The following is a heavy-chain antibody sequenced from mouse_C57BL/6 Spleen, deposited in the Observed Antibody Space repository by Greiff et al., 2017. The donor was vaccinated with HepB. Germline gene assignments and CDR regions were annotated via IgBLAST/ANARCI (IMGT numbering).Heavy chain of an antibody. CDR1: GYAFSSYW. J-gene: IGHJ4*01. CDR2: IYPGDGDT. CDR3: ARSSRNSYDYDKYYYAMDY. D-gene: IGHD2-4*01. Sequence: QVQLQQSGAELVKPGASVKISCKASGYAFSSYWMNWVKQRPGKGLEWIGQIYPGDGDTNYNGKFKGKATLTADKSSSTAYMQLSSLTSEDSAVYFCARSSRNSYDYDKYYYAMDYWGQGTSVTVSS. V-gene: IGHV1-80*01.